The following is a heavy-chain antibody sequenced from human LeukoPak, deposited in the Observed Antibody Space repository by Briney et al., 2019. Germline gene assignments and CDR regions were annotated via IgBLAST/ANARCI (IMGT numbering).Heavy chain of an antibody. CDR1: ASSISSGYF. J-gene: IGHJ4*02. Sequence: SETLSLTCAVSASSISSGYFWGWIRQPPGKGLEWIGSIYHRGTTHYNPSLKSPITISVDTSKNQFSLRLSSVTAADTAVYYWARPLSYSTSSLCGFWGQGTVVAVSS. CDR2: IYHRGTT. V-gene: IGHV4-38-2*01. D-gene: IGHD6-6*01. CDR3: ARPLSYSTSSLCGF.